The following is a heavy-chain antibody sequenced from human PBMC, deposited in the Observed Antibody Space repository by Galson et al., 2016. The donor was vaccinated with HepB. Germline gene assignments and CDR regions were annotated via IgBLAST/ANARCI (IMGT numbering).Heavy chain of an antibody. J-gene: IGHJ4*02. D-gene: IGHD3-10*01. CDR2: INIDGNSI. Sequence: SLRLSCAASGFTFTNYDIHWVRQAPGTGLVWVARINIDGNSITYADSVKGRFAISRDNAKNTVHLQMNSLRAEDTAVYDCTRDYYGSLDHWGQGTLSPSP. V-gene: IGHV3-74*01. CDR1: GFTFTNYD. CDR3: TRDYYGSLDH.